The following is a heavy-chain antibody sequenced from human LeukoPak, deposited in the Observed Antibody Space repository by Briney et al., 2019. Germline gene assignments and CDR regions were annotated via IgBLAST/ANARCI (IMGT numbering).Heavy chain of an antibody. V-gene: IGHV1-3*01. CDR3: ARVKAARTPSHAEDY. CDR2: INAGNGNT. Sequence: ASVKVSCKASGYTFTSYAMHWVRQAPGQRLEWMGWINAGNGNTKYSQKFQGRVTITRDTSASTAYMELSSLRSEDTAVYYCARVKAARTPSHAEDYWGKGTLVTVSS. D-gene: IGHD1-14*01. CDR1: GYTFTSYA. J-gene: IGHJ4*02.